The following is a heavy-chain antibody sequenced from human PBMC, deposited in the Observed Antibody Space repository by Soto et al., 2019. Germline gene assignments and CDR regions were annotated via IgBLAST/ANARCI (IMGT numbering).Heavy chain of an antibody. J-gene: IGHJ3*02. V-gene: IGHV1-8*01. CDR3: ARRYCSSTSCYAGDAFDI. CDR2: MNPNSGNT. CDR1: GYTFTSYV. Sequence: ASVKVSCKASGYTFTSYVINWVRKANGQGLEWMGWMNPNSGNTGYAQKFQGRVTMTRNTSISTAYMELSSLRSEDTAVYYCARRYCSSTSCYAGDAFDIWGQGTMVTVSS. D-gene: IGHD2-2*01.